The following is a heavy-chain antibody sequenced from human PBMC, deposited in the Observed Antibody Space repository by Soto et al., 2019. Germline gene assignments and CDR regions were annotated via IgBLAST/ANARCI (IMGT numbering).Heavy chain of an antibody. J-gene: IGHJ6*02. CDR1: GYSISSGYY. CDR3: ARDGFVVVPASSSYYYYGMDV. CDR2: IYHSGST. V-gene: IGHV4-38-2*02. D-gene: IGHD2-2*01. Sequence: PSETLSLTCAVSGYSISSGYYWGWIRQPPGKGLEWIGSIYHSGSTYYNPSLKSRVTIPVDTSKNQFSLKLSSVTAADTAVYYCARDGFVVVPASSSYYYYGMDVWGQGTTVTVS.